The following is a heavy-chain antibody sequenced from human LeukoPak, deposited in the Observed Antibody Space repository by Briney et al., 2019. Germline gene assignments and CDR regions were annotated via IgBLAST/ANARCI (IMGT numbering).Heavy chain of an antibody. CDR3: ARHINVRGWRFDP. V-gene: IGHV4-59*08. Sequence: SETLSLTCTVSGGSISSYYWSWIRQPPGKGLEWIGYIYYSGSTNYNPSLKSRVTISVDTSKNQFSLKLSSVIAADTAVYYCARHINVRGWRFDPWGQGTLVTVSS. D-gene: IGHD6-19*01. CDR1: GGSISSYY. J-gene: IGHJ5*02. CDR2: IYYSGST.